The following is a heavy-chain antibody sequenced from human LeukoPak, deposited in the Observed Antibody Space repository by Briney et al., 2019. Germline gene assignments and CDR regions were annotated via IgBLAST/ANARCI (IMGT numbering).Heavy chain of an antibody. V-gene: IGHV4-4*07. D-gene: IGHD3-22*01. CDR2: IYTSGST. J-gene: IGHJ5*02. Sequence: SETLSLTCTVSGGSISSYYWSWIRQPAGKGLEWIGRIYTSGSTNYNPSLKSRVTMSVDTSKNQFSLKLSSVTAADTAVYYCARLYYDSRGYRSGWFDPWGQGTLVTVSS. CDR3: ARLYYDSRGYRSGWFDP. CDR1: GGSISSYY.